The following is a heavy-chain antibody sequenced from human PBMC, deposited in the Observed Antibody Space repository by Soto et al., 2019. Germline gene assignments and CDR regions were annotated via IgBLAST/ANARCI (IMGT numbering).Heavy chain of an antibody. D-gene: IGHD5-12*01. Sequence: ASVKVSCKASGYTFTSYGISWVRQAPGQGLEWMGWISAYNGIANYAQKFQGRVTITADKSTSTAYMELSSLRSEDTAVYYCARIRSIGYDFDYWGQGTLVTVS. CDR3: ARIRSIGYDFDY. CDR1: GYTFTSYG. J-gene: IGHJ4*02. CDR2: ISAYNGIA. V-gene: IGHV1-18*01.